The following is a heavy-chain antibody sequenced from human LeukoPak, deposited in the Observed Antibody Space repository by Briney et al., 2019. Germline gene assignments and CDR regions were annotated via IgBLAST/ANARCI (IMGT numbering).Heavy chain of an antibody. CDR2: ISWNSGSI. J-gene: IGHJ3*02. CDR1: GFTFDDYA. CDR3: AKDIGDRGYMVRGVSYAFDI. D-gene: IGHD3-10*01. Sequence: GGSLRLSCAASGFTFDDYAMHWVRQAPGKGLEWVSGISWNSGSIGYADSVKGRFTISRDNAKNSLYLQMNSLRAEDTALYYCAKDIGDRGYMVRGVSYAFDIWGQGTMVTVSS. V-gene: IGHV3-9*01.